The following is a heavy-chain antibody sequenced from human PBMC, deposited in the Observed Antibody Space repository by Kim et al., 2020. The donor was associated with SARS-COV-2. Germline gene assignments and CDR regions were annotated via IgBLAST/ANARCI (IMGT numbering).Heavy chain of an antibody. V-gene: IGHV4-34*01. D-gene: IGHD3-10*01. CDR2: INHSGST. CDR3: ARGPKSTYYYGSGSDFDY. CDR1: GGSFSGYD. J-gene: IGHJ4*02. Sequence: SETLSLTCAVYGGSFSGYDWSWIRQPPGKGVEWIGEINHSGSTNYNPSLKSRVTISVDTSKHQCSLKLSSVTAADAAVYYCARGPKSTYYYGSGSDFDYWGQGTMVTVSS.